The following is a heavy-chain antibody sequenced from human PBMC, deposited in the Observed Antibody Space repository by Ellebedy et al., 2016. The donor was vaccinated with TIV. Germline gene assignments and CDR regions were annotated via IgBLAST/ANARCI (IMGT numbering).Heavy chain of an antibody. V-gene: IGHV4-34*01. CDR3: AREKWSDAD. CDR1: GGSFGGYY. CDR2: INHSGTN. J-gene: IGHJ4*02. D-gene: IGHD1-26*01. Sequence: MPGGSLRLSCAVYGGSFGGYYWSWIRQPPGKGLEWIGEINHSGTNQYNPSLKSRVTISVDSSKNQLYLNLSSVTAADTAVYYCAREKWSDADWGQGTLVTVSS.